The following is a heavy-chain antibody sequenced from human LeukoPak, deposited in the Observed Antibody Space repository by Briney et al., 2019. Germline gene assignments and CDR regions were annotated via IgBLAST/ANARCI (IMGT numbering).Heavy chain of an antibody. Sequence: GGSLRLSCAASGFTFSNAWMSWVRQAPGKGLEWVAGIKSKTDGGKTDYAAPVRGRFTISRDDSKNTLYLQMNSLKAGDTAVYYCTTDRYGDFDSWGQGTLVTVSS. CDR2: IKSKTDGGKT. V-gene: IGHV3-15*01. J-gene: IGHJ4*02. D-gene: IGHD3-10*01. CDR1: GFTFSNAW. CDR3: TTDRYGDFDS.